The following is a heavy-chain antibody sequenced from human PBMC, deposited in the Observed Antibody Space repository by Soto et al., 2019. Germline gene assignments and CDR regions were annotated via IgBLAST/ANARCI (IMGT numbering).Heavy chain of an antibody. D-gene: IGHD2-15*01. CDR1: GYTFTSYD. J-gene: IGHJ4*02. Sequence: GASVKVSCKASGYTFTSYDINWVRQATGQGLEWMGWMNPNSGNTGYAQKFQGRVTMTRNTSISTAYMELRSLRSDDTAVYYCARLIGYCSGGSCYSVYYFDYWGQGTLVTVSS. V-gene: IGHV1-8*01. CDR2: MNPNSGNT. CDR3: ARLIGYCSGGSCYSVYYFDY.